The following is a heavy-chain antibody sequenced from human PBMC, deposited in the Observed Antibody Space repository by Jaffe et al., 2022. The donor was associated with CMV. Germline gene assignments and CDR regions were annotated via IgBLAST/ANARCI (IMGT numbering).Heavy chain of an antibody. CDR1: GGTFSSYS. V-gene: IGHV1-69*06. CDR3: ATKDIDVVPVTGLTD. Sequence: QVQLEQSGAEVREPGSSVKISCTASGGTFSSYSINWVRQAPGQGLEWMGGIVPVVGATSYAQRFQGRVTITAEKSTNTAYMEVSSLRFDDTATYYCATKDIDVVPVTGLTDWGRGTLVTVSS. J-gene: IGHJ4*02. CDR2: IVPVVGAT. D-gene: IGHD2-15*01.